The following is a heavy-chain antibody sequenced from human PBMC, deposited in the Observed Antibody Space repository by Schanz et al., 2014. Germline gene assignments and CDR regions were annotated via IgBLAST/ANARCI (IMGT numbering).Heavy chain of an antibody. CDR2: ISTGRYL. J-gene: IGHJ4*02. Sequence: EVQLVESGGGLVQPGGSLRLSCEGFGFHLSSYWMSWVRQTPGKGLEWVSFISTGRYLYYADSVKGRFTISRDNTKNSVFLQMSSLRVEDTGLYFCARDPVEGAPTPYYFDSWGPGTLVTVSS. D-gene: IGHD1-26*01. CDR1: GFHLSSYW. CDR3: ARDPVEGAPTPYYFDS. V-gene: IGHV3-21*01.